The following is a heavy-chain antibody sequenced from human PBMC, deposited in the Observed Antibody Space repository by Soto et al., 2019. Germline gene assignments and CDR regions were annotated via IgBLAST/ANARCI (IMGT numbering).Heavy chain of an antibody. Sequence: PSETLSLTCTVSGGSISSGGYYWSWIRQHPGKGLEWIGYIYYSGSTYYNPSLKSRVTISVDTSKNQFSLKLSSVTAADTAVYYCAREGYDSSGYYYPSTWFDYWGQGTLVTVSS. CDR3: AREGYDSSGYYYPSTWFDY. V-gene: IGHV4-31*03. J-gene: IGHJ4*02. CDR2: IYYSGST. CDR1: GGSISSGGYY. D-gene: IGHD3-22*01.